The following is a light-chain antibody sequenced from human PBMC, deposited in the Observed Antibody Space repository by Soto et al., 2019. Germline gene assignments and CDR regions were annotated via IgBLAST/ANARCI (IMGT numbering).Light chain of an antibody. CDR3: QQRSNWPPT. CDR2: ATS. J-gene: IGKJ1*01. CDR1: QGVGGW. Sequence: IQMTQSPSSVSASVGDRVTMTCRASQGVGGWLAWYQQKPGKVPKLLIYATSSLHSGVPSRFSGSGSGTDFTLSISSLQPEDFAVYYCQQRSNWPPTFGQGTKVEIK. V-gene: IGKV1-12*01.